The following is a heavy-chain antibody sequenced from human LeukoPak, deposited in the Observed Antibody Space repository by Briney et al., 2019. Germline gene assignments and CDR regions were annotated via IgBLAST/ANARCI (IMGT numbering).Heavy chain of an antibody. Sequence: SETLSLTCAVYGGSFSGYYWSWIRQPPGKGLEWIGRIYTSGSTNYNPSLKSRVTISVDTSKNQFSLKLSSVTAADTAVYYCARESPLVRHDYWGQGTLVTVSS. CDR2: IYTSGST. D-gene: IGHD3-9*01. CDR3: ARESPLVRHDY. V-gene: IGHV4-59*10. J-gene: IGHJ4*02. CDR1: GGSFSGYY.